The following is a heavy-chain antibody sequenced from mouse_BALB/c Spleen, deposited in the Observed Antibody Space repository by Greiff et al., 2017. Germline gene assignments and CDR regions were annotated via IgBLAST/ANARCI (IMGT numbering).Heavy chain of an antibody. CDR1: GYTFTDYA. J-gene: IGHJ4*01. D-gene: IGHD1-2*01. Sequence: VQLQESGAELVRPGVSVKISCKGSGYTFTDYAMHWVKQSHAKSLEWIGVISTYYGDASYNQKFKGKATMTVDKSSSTAYMELARLTSEDSAIYYCARGATATNHYAMDYWGQGTSVTVSS. CDR3: ARGATATNHYAMDY. V-gene: IGHV1S137*01. CDR2: ISTYYGDA.